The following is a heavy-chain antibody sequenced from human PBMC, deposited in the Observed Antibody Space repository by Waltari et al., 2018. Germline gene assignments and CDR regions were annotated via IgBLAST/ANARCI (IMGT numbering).Heavy chain of an antibody. D-gene: IGHD2-15*01. CDR3: ARALLRAFDI. CDR1: GFSLRTSAVG. CDR2: IYWNDDK. Sequence: QITFKESGPTLVKPTQTLTLTCTFSGFSLRTSAVGVGWIRQTPGKALEWLALIYWNDDKRYSPSLKSRLTITKDTSKNQVVLTMTNMDPVDTATYYCARALLRAFDIWGQGTMVTVSS. J-gene: IGHJ3*02. V-gene: IGHV2-5*01.